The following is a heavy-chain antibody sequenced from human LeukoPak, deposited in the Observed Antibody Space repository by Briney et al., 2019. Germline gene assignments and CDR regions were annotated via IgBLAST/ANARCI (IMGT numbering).Heavy chain of an antibody. CDR3: ARTPIGSSWSSVYNWFDP. Sequence: GSLRLSCGASGFTVSDHHMDWVRQAPGKGLEWIGEIYHSGSTNYNPSLKSRVTISVDKSKNQFSLKLSSVTAADTAVYYCARTPIGSSWSSVYNWFDPWGQGTLVTVSS. D-gene: IGHD6-13*01. CDR1: GFTVSDHH. V-gene: IGHV4-4*02. J-gene: IGHJ5*02. CDR2: IYHSGST.